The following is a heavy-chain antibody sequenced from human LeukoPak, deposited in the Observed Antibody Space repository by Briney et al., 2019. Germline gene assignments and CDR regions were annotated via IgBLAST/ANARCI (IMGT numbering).Heavy chain of an antibody. V-gene: IGHV5-51*01. Sequence: GESLKISCKGSGYSFTSYWIGWVRQMPGKGLEWMGIIYPGDSDTRYSPSFQGQVTISADKSITTAYLQWSSLQASDTAMYYFARQADYNVLTGYHKGHLGYWGPRTLVTVSS. J-gene: IGHJ4*02. CDR2: IYPGDSDT. CDR3: ARQADYNVLTGYHKGHLGY. D-gene: IGHD3-9*01. CDR1: GYSFTSYW.